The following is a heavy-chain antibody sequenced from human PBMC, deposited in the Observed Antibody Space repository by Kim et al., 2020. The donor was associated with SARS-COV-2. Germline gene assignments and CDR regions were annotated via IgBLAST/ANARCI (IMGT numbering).Heavy chain of an antibody. CDR3: AKSSYNSGNDAFDI. J-gene: IGHJ3*02. Sequence: YADSVKGRFTISRDNSKNTLYLQMNSLRAEDTAIYYCAKSSYNSGNDAFDIWGQGTRVTVSS. D-gene: IGHD1-1*01. V-gene: IGHV3-23*01.